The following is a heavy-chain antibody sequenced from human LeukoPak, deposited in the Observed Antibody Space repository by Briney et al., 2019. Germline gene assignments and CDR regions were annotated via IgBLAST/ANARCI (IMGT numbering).Heavy chain of an antibody. V-gene: IGHV1-69*06. CDR1: GYTFTSYG. D-gene: IGHD2-2*01. CDR2: IIPIFGTA. Sequence: GASVKVSCKASGYTFTSYGISWVRQAPGQGLEWMGGIIPIFGTANYAQKFQGRVTITADKSTSTAYMELSSLRSEDTAVYYCARYYCSSTSCSPDYYYGMDVWGQGTTVTVSS. CDR3: ARYYCSSTSCSPDYYYGMDV. J-gene: IGHJ6*02.